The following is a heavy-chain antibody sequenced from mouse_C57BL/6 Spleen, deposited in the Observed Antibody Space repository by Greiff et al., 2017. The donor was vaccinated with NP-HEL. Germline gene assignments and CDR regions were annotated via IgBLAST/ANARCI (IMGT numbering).Heavy chain of an antibody. V-gene: IGHV1-55*01. CDR3: ARRGALGRGFAY. J-gene: IGHJ3*01. CDR1: GYTFTSYW. D-gene: IGHD4-1*01. CDR2: IYPGSGST. Sequence: QVQLKQPGAELVKPGASVKMSCKASGYTFTSYWITWVKQRPGQGLEWIGDIYPGSGSTNYNEKFKSKATLTVDTSSSTAYMQLSSLTSEDSAVYYCARRGALGRGFAYWGQGTLVTVSA.